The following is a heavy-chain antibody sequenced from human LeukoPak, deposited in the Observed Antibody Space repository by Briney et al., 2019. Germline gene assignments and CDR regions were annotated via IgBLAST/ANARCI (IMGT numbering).Heavy chain of an antibody. CDR3: ARDDYDILTGYYFGLDY. CDR2: ISAYNGNT. CDR1: GYTFTSYG. J-gene: IGHJ4*02. D-gene: IGHD3-9*01. Sequence: ASVKVSCKASGYTFTSYGISWVRQAPGQGLERMGWISAYNGNTNYAQKLQGRVTMTTDTSTSTAYMELRSLRSDDTAVYYCARDDYDILTGYYFGLDYWGQGTLVTVSS. V-gene: IGHV1-18*04.